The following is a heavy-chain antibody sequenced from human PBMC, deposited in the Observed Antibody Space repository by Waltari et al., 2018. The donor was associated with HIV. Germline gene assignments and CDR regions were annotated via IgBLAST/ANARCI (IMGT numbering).Heavy chain of an antibody. CDR3: ARRGDGFNQHARLDH. Sequence: QLHLQESGPGLVKPSETLALTCTVSGGSITRNDFYWAWIRQPPGKGLEWIGLRYNRGTTDYNPSLKSRVSMSRDTSKNRFSLRLHSVTAADTAIYYCARRGDGFNQHARLDHWGPGTLVTVSS. CDR1: GGSITRNDFY. J-gene: IGHJ4*02. CDR2: RYNRGTT. V-gene: IGHV4-39*01. D-gene: IGHD2-2*01.